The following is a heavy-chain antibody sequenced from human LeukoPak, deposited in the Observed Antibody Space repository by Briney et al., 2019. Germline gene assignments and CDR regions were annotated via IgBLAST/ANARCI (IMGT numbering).Heavy chain of an antibody. CDR1: GGSISSYY. D-gene: IGHD3-10*01. Sequence: PSETLSLTCTVSGGSISSYYWSWIRQPPGKGLEWLGYIYYSGSTNYNPSLKSRVTISVDTSKNQFSLKLSSVTAADTAVYYCARGRSDVLLWFGEFNAFDIWGQGTMVTVSS. CDR3: ARGRSDVLLWFGEFNAFDI. J-gene: IGHJ3*02. CDR2: IYYSGST. V-gene: IGHV4-59*12.